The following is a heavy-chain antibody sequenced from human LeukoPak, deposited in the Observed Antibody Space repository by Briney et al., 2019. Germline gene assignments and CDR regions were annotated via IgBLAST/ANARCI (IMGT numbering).Heavy chain of an antibody. J-gene: IGHJ4*02. CDR3: AREGKEGNGYNYVDY. D-gene: IGHD5-24*01. Sequence: GGSLRLSCAASGFTFSSYGMHWVRQAPGKGLEYVSAISSNGGNTYYGNSVKGRFTISRDNSKNTLYLQMGSLRAEDMAVYYCAREGKEGNGYNYVDYWGQGTLVTVSS. CDR1: GFTFSSYG. V-gene: IGHV3-64*01. CDR2: ISSNGGNT.